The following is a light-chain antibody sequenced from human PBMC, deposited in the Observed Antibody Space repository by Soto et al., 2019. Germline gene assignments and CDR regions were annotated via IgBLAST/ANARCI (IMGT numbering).Light chain of an antibody. Sequence: DSVMTQSPDSLAVSLGERATINCKSSQTVLYSSNNKNCLAWYQQKPGQPPKLLIYWASTRESGVPDRFSGGGSGTDFTLTITSLQAEDVAVYYCQQCYSTPRTFGQGTKVDIK. CDR3: QQCYSTPRT. CDR1: QTVLYSSNNKNC. V-gene: IGKV4-1*01. CDR2: WAS. J-gene: IGKJ1*01.